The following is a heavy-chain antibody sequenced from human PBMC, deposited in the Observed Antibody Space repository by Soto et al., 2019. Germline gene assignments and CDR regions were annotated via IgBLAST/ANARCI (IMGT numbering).Heavy chain of an antibody. Sequence: PGGSWRLSSAASGFTFCDAGMSWVRQAPGKGLDWVGRIKSKSDGGTTEYAAPVRGRFTISRDDSKNTLYLQMNSLKTEDTAVYYCTTDLWRIAVVVGSTGYFNPWGQGTPVTVSS. J-gene: IGHJ5*02. CDR2: IKSKSDGGTT. D-gene: IGHD2-15*01. CDR1: GFTFCDAG. V-gene: IGHV3-15*01. CDR3: TTDLWRIAVVVGSTGYFNP.